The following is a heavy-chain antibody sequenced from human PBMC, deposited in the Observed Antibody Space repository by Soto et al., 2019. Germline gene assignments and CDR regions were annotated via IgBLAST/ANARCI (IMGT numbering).Heavy chain of an antibody. CDR3: VRDGDGSGRTDFQY. CDR1: GDSVSSNSAA. V-gene: IGHV6-1*01. Sequence: QTLSLTCAISGDSVSSNSAACNLIRHSPSRGLEWLGRTYYRSKWFNEYALSVKSRISINADTSKNQFSLQLNSVTLEDTAVYYCVRDGDGSGRTDFQYWGQGTLVTVSS. CDR2: TYYRSKWFN. J-gene: IGHJ4*02. D-gene: IGHD3-3*01.